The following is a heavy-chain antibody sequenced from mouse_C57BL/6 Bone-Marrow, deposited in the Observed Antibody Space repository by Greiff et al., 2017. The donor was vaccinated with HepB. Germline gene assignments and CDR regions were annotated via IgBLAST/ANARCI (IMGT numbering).Heavy chain of an antibody. CDR1: GYTFTSYW. J-gene: IGHJ2*01. D-gene: IGHD1-1*02. CDR3: ARSGSYLDY. V-gene: IGHV1-7*01. CDR2: INPSSGYT. Sequence: QVQLQQSGAELAKPGASVKLSCKASGYTFTSYWMHWVKQRPGQGLEWIGYINPSSGYTKYNQKFKGKATLTADKSSSTAYMQLSSLTYEDSAVYYCARSGSYLDYWGQGTTLTVSS.